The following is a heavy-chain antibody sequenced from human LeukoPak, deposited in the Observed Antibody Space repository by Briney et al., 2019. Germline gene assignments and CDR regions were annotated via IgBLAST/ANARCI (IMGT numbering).Heavy chain of an antibody. J-gene: IGHJ6*02. CDR2: ISAYNGNT. Sequence: ASVTVSFKASGYTFTSYGISWVRQAPGQGLEWMGWISAYNGNTNYAQKFQGRVTITADESTSTAYMELSSLRSEDTAVYYCARVTEQTSYGMDVWGQGTTVTVSS. CDR1: GYTFTSYG. V-gene: IGHV1-18*01. CDR3: ARVTEQTSYGMDV. D-gene: IGHD1-26*01.